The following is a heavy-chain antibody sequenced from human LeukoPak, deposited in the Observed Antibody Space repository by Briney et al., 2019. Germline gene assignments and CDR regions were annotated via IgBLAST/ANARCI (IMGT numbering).Heavy chain of an antibody. CDR2: INSDGSST. D-gene: IGHD5-18*01. CDR3: ARGLGYNYGNFDY. Sequence: PGGSLRLSYAASVFTFSSYWMHWVRQAPWKGLVWVSRINSDGSSTSYADSVKGRFTISRDNAKNTLYLQMSSLRAEDTAVYYCARGLGYNYGNFDYWGQGTLVTVSS. J-gene: IGHJ4*02. CDR1: VFTFSSYW. V-gene: IGHV3-74*01.